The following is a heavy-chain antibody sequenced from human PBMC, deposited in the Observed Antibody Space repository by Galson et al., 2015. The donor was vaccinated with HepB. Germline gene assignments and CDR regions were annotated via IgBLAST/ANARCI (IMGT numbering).Heavy chain of an antibody. CDR1: GHTFSSYY. CDR2: MNPNNGNT. CDR3: ARSPYSSGSLGFDP. J-gene: IGHJ5*02. D-gene: IGHD6-19*01. V-gene: IGHV1-8*01. Sequence: SVKVSCKASGHTFSSYYINWVRQATGQGLEWKGWMNPNNGNTGYAQNFQGRVTMTRNTSISTAYMELSSLRFEDTAVHYCARSPYSSGSLGFDPWGQGALVTVSS.